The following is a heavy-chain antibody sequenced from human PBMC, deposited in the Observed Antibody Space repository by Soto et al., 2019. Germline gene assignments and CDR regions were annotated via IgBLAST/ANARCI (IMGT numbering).Heavy chain of an antibody. CDR2: IYPGDSDT. CDR3: ARTEAAGTRDIEQYGMDV. D-gene: IGHD1-7*01. V-gene: IGHV5-51*01. CDR1: GYSFTSYW. J-gene: IGHJ6*02. Sequence: PGESLKISCKGSGYSFTSYWIGWVRQMPGKGLEWMGIIYPGDSDTRYSPSFQGQVTISADKSISTAYLQWSSLKASDTAMYYCARTEAAGTRDIEQYGMDVWGQGSTVTAP.